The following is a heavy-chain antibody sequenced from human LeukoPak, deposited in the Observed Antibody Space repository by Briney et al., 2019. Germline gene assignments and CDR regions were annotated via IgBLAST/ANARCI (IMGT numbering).Heavy chain of an antibody. CDR1: GFSVSSTY. CDR2: FYPSGTT. J-gene: IGHJ4*02. V-gene: IGHV3-53*04. D-gene: IGHD2-2*02. Sequence: GESLRLSCAASGFSVSSTYMAWVRQPPGKGLEWVSVFYPSGTTHYADSVKGRFTVSRHDSKNTLNLQMNSLRVEDTAVYYCATVPRSSCCYTFDFWGQGTLVTVSS. CDR3: ATVPRSSCCYTFDF.